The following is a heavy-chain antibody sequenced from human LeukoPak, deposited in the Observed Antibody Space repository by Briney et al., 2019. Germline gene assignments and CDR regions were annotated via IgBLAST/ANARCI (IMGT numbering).Heavy chain of an antibody. CDR3: ANSFHSSGWYGSDY. CDR1: GFTFSSYG. V-gene: IGHV3-30*02. Sequence: PGGSLRLSCAASGFTFSSYGRHWLRQAPGKGLEWVAFIRYDGSNKYYADSVKGRFTISRDNSKNTLYLQMNSLRAEDTAVYYCANSFHSSGWYGSDYWGQGTLVTVSS. J-gene: IGHJ4*02. CDR2: IRYDGSNK. D-gene: IGHD6-19*01.